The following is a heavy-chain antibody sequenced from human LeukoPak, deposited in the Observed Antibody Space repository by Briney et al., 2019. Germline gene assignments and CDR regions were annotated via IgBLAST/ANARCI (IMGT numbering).Heavy chain of an antibody. CDR3: ARGIENLELGWFDY. J-gene: IGHJ4*02. Sequence: SVKVSCKASGGTFSSYAISWVRQAPGQGLEWMGGIIPIFGTANYAQKRQGRVTITTDESTSTAYMELSSLRSEDTAVYYCARGIENLELGWFDYWGQGTLLTVSS. V-gene: IGHV1-69*05. CDR1: GGTFSSYA. CDR2: IIPIFGTA. D-gene: IGHD1-7*01.